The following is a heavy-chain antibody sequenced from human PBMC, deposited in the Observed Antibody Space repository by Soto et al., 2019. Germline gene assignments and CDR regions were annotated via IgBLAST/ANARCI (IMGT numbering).Heavy chain of an antibody. V-gene: IGHV5-51*01. CDR3: ARRSIAARRYYGMDV. CDR1: GYSFTSYW. Sequence: PXESLKISFKGSGYSFTSYWIGWVLQMPGKGLEWMGIIYPGDSDTRYSPSFQGQVTISADKSISTAYLQWSSLKASDTAMYYCARRSIAARRYYGMDVWGQGTTVTVSS. CDR2: IYPGDSDT. J-gene: IGHJ6*02. D-gene: IGHD6-6*01.